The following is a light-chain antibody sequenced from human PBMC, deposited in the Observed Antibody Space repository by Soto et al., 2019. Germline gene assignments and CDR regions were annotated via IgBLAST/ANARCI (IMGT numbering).Light chain of an antibody. Sequence: QSVLTQPPSASGTPGQRVTISCSGSTSNIGGNSLNCYQQLPGTDPKILIYNDNQQPSAVPYRFSGFTYGTSASQAIIGLQCEDEDDYYCASWDDSLDGHGIFGGGTKLTVL. V-gene: IGLV1-44*01. J-gene: IGLJ2*01. CDR3: ASWDDSLDGHGI. CDR2: NDN. CDR1: TSNIGGNS.